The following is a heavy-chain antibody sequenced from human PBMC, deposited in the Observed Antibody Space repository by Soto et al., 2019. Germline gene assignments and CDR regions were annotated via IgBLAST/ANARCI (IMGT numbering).Heavy chain of an antibody. CDR2: ISYDGSNK. Sequence: GGSLRLSCAVSGFTFSSYGMHWVRQAPGKGLEWVAVISYDGSNKYYADSVKGRFTISRDNSKNTLYLQMNSLRAEDTAVYYCAKDFLYSSSWSRDYYYYGMDVWGQGTTVTVSS. CDR1: GFTFSSYG. V-gene: IGHV3-30*18. D-gene: IGHD6-13*01. J-gene: IGHJ6*02. CDR3: AKDFLYSSSWSRDYYYYGMDV.